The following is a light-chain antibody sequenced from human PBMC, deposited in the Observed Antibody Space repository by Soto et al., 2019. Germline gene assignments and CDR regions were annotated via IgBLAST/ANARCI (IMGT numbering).Light chain of an antibody. Sequence: QSALTQPASVSGSPGQSITISCTGTSSDVGSYNLVSWYQHHPGKAPKLMIYEVSKRPSGVCNRFSGSKSGNTASLTISGHQAEDEADYFCCSYAGSSTVFGGGTKLTVL. V-gene: IGLV2-23*02. J-gene: IGLJ3*02. CDR3: CSYAGSSTV. CDR1: SSDVGSYNL. CDR2: EVS.